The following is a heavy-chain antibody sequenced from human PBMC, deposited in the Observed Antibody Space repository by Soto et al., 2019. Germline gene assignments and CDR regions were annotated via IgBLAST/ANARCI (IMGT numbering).Heavy chain of an antibody. D-gene: IGHD3-3*01. CDR2: IIPILGIA. V-gene: IGHV1-69*02. Sequence: ASVKVSCKASGGTFSSYTISWVRQAPGQGLEWMGRIIPILGIANYAQKFQGRVTITADKSTSTAYMELSSLRSEDTAVYYCARAPVAPHLEWLPYFDYWGQGTLVTVSS. CDR1: GGTFSSYT. CDR3: ARAPVAPHLEWLPYFDY. J-gene: IGHJ4*02.